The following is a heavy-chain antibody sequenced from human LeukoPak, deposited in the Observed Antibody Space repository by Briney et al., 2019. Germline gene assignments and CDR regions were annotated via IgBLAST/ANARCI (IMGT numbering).Heavy chain of an antibody. V-gene: IGHV1-2*02. CDR3: ARAYYSSGWYLD. CDR2: INPNSGGT. D-gene: IGHD6-19*01. Sequence: ASVKVSCKASGYTFTGYYMHWVRQAPGQGLEWMGWINPNSGGTNYAQKFQGRVTMTRDTSISTAYMELSRLRSDDTAVYYCARAYYSSGWYLDWGQGTLVTVSS. J-gene: IGHJ4*02. CDR1: GYTFTGYY.